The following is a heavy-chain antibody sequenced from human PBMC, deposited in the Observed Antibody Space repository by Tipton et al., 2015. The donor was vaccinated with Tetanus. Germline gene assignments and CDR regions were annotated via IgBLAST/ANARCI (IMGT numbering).Heavy chain of an antibody. V-gene: IGHV3-23*01. CDR2: ISGSGGST. CDR3: AKDLRDDYGDYDEDSGDY. D-gene: IGHD4-17*01. CDR1: GFTFSSYA. J-gene: IGHJ4*02. Sequence: SLRLSCAASGFTFSSYAMSWVRQAPGKGLEWVSAISGSGGSTYYADSVKGRFTISRDNSKNTLYLQMNSLRAEDTAVYYCAKDLRDDYGDYDEDSGDYWGQGTLVTVSS.